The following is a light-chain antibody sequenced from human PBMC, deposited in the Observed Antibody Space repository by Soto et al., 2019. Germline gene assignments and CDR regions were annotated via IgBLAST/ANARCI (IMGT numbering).Light chain of an antibody. CDR3: QQRANWPLT. J-gene: IGKJ4*01. V-gene: IGKV3-11*01. CDR1: QSVDSY. Sequence: EIVLTRSPATLSLSPGKRATLSCRASQSVDSYLAWYQQKPGQAPRLLIYDASRRATGVPARFSGSGSGTDFTLTISSLEPDDFAVYYCQQRANWPLTFGGGTKVDIK. CDR2: DAS.